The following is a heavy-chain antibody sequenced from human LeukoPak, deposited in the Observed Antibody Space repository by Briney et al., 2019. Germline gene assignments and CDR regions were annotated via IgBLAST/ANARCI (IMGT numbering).Heavy chain of an antibody. CDR3: ARHSIASDGARLFDY. V-gene: IGHV4-59*08. J-gene: IGHJ4*02. Sequence: YIYYNANTKNNPSLKSRVSMSVDTSMNQFSLKLASVTAADTAVYYCARHSIASDGARLFDYWGRGTLVTVSS. D-gene: IGHD2-21*01. CDR2: IYYNANT.